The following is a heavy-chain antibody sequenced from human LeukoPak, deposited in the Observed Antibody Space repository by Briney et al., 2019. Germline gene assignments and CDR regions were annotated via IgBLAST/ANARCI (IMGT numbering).Heavy chain of an antibody. CDR1: GYTFTGYY. CDR2: INPNSGGT. V-gene: IGHV1-2*02. D-gene: IGHD6-19*01. CDR3: ARGGSSGWLDLTFDY. Sequence: ASVKVSCKASGYTFTGYYMHWVRQAPGQGLEWMGWINPNSGGTNYAQKFQGRVTMTRDTSISTAYMELSRLRSDDTAVYYCARGGSSGWLDLTFDYWGQGTLVTVSS. J-gene: IGHJ4*02.